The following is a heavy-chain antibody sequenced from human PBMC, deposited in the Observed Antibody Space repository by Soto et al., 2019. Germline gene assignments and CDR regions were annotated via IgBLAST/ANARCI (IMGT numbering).Heavy chain of an antibody. J-gene: IGHJ3*02. CDR1: GGTFSSYA. V-gene: IGHV1-69*13. D-gene: IGHD3-9*01. CDR2: IIPIFGTA. CDR3: ATQTYLRYFGPLYAFDI. Sequence: LVKVSCKASGGTFSSYAISWVRQAPGQGLEWMGGIIPIFGTANYAQKFQGRVTITADESTSTAYMELSSLRSEDTAVYYCATQTYLRYFGPLYAFDIWGQGTMVTVSS.